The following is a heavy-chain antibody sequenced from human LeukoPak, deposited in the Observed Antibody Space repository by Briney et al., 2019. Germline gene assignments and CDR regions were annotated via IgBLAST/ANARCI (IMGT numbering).Heavy chain of an antibody. V-gene: IGHV3-21*01. CDR1: GFTFSSYS. D-gene: IGHD4-17*01. J-gene: IGHJ4*02. CDR2: ISSSSSYI. Sequence: PGRSLRLSCAASGFTFSSYSMNWVRQAPGKGLEWVSSISSSSSYIYYADSVKGRFTISRDNAKNSLYLQMNSLRAEDTAVYYCARESRSATVKDDYWGQGTLVTVSS. CDR3: ARESRSATVKDDY.